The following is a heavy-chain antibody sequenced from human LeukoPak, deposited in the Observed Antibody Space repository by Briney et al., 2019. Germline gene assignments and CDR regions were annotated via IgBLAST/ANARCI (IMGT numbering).Heavy chain of an antibody. Sequence: PSETLSLTCAVYGGSFSGYYWSWIRQPPGKGLEWIGEINHSGSTNYNPSLKSRVTISVDTSKNQFSLKVSSVTAADTAVYSCATTLYYYDSSGSNAFDIWGQGTMVTVSS. CDR3: ATTLYYYDSSGSNAFDI. CDR1: GGSFSGYY. CDR2: INHSGST. J-gene: IGHJ3*02. V-gene: IGHV4-34*01. D-gene: IGHD3-22*01.